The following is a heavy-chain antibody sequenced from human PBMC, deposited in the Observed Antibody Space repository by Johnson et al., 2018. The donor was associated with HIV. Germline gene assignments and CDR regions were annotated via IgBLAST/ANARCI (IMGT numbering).Heavy chain of an antibody. CDR2: IQYDGNTK. CDR1: GFTLSNYG. J-gene: IGHJ3*02. CDR3: AKDRGSPGIPAAFDI. V-gene: IGHV3-30*02. Sequence: VQLVESGGGLVQPGGSLRLSCAASGFTLSNYGLHWVRQAPGKGLEWVAFIQYDGNTKYYADSVKGRFTISRDNSKNTLYLQMHNLRAEDTAIYYGAKDRGSPGIPAAFDIWGQGTMVTVSS. D-gene: IGHD1-26*01.